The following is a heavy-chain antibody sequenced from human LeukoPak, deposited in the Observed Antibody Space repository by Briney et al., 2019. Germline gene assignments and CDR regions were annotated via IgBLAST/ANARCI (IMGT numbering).Heavy chain of an antibody. J-gene: IGHJ4*02. V-gene: IGHV3-30-3*01. CDR1: GFTFTRNG. CDR2: ISHDGTKQ. CDR3: ATFTTFSSPGY. Sequence: GGSLRLSCAASGFTFTRNGIHWVRQAPGKGLEWVAVISHDGTKQYCADSVRGRFTLSSDNSKNTLFLEMNSLGVEDTALYYCATFTTFSSPGYWGQGTLVTVSS. D-gene: IGHD2/OR15-2a*01.